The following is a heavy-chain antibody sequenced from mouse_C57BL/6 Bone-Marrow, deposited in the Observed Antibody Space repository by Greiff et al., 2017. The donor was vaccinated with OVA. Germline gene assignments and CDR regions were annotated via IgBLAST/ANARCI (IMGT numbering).Heavy chain of an antibody. D-gene: IGHD1-1*01. CDR2: IYPGSGST. CDR1: GYTFTSYW. CDR3: AREDYGSTYWYCDV. J-gene: IGHJ1*03. Sequence: QVQLQQPGAELVKPGASVKMSCKASGYTFTSYWITWVKQRPGQGLEWIGDIYPGSGSTNYNEKFKSKATLTVDTSSSTAYMQLSSLTSEDSAVYYGAREDYGSTYWYCDVWGTGTTVTVSS. V-gene: IGHV1-55*01.